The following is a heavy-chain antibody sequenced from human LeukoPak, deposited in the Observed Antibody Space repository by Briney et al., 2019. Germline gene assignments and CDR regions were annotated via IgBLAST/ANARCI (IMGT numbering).Heavy chain of an antibody. CDR2: IKQDGSEK. V-gene: IGHV3-7*01. J-gene: IGHJ4*02. D-gene: IGHD1-7*01. Sequence: GGSLRLSCAASGFTFRGFLMSWVRQIPGKGLEWVANIKQDGSEKYYADALRGRFTISRDNTKNSLSLQMDSLIVEDTAVYYCARAGSNWNYVYWGQGTLVTVSS. CDR1: GFTFRGFL. CDR3: ARAGSNWNYVY.